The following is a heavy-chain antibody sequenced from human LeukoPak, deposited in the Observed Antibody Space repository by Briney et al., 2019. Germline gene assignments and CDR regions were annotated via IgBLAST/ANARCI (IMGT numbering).Heavy chain of an antibody. Sequence: GGSLRLCWAAAGLAFSVSGITGVRQVPGKGLGVASNIPSSGNYIYYADSVKGRLPSSKDNDKNSVYPQMNSLTADDTAVYYCARDGSGWSRDVWGQGTTVTVSS. V-gene: IGHV3-21*01. CDR3: ARDGSGWSRDV. J-gene: IGHJ6*02. CDR1: GLAFSVSG. D-gene: IGHD6-19*01. CDR2: IPSSGNYI.